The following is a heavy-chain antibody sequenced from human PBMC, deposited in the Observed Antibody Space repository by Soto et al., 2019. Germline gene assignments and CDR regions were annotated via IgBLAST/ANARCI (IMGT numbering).Heavy chain of an antibody. CDR3: ARGGLRWPRAPGDY. J-gene: IGHJ4*02. D-gene: IGHD4-17*01. Sequence: QVQLQQWGAGLLKPSETLSLTCAVYGGSFSGYYWTWIRQPPWKGLEWIGEINHSGSTNYNPSPKRRVTIPVETSKNQFPLKLSSVTAADTAVYYCARGGLRWPRAPGDYWGQETLVTVSS. CDR2: INHSGST. CDR1: GGSFSGYY. V-gene: IGHV4-34*01.